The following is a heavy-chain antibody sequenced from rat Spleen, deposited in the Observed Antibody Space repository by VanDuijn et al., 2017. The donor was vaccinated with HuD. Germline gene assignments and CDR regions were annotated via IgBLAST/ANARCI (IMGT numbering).Heavy chain of an antibody. CDR2: IRSKPNNYAR. D-gene: IGHD1-9*01. J-gene: IGHJ2*01. V-gene: IGHV10-5*01. Sequence: VQLVESGGGLVQPKESLKISCTASGFTFSNAAMYWVRQAPGKGLEWVARIRSKPNNYARYYADSVKGRFTISRDDSKSMVYLQMDNLKTEDTAMYYCARHGYNSYFDYWGQGVMVTVSS. CDR1: GFTFSNAA. CDR3: ARHGYNSYFDY.